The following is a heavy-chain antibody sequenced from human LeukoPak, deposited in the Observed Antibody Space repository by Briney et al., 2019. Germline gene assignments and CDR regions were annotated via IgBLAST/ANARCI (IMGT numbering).Heavy chain of an antibody. J-gene: IGHJ4*02. Sequence: SETMSLTCTVSGGSLSSYYWSWIRQPPGKGLEWIGYIYTSGSTNYNPSLKSRVTISVDTSKNQFSLKPSSVTAADTAVYYCARHGMLGFDYWGQGTLVTVSS. CDR1: GGSLSSYY. V-gene: IGHV4-4*09. CDR3: ARHGMLGFDY. CDR2: IYTSGST. D-gene: IGHD2-8*01.